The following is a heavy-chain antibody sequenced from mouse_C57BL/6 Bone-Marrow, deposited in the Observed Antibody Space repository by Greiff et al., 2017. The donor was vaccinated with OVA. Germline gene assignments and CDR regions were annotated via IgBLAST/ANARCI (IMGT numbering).Heavy chain of an antibody. V-gene: IGHV1-81*01. CDR3: ARGAYYYGSSYFDY. J-gene: IGHJ2*01. CDR2: IYPRSGNT. CDR1: GYTFTSYG. D-gene: IGHD1-1*01. Sequence: QVQLQQSGAELARPGASVKLSCKASGYTFTSYGISWVQQRTGQGLEWIGEIYPRSGNTYYNEQLKGKATLPADKSSSIGFMVLRSLTSEDSAVYFCARGAYYYGSSYFDYWGQGTTLTVSS.